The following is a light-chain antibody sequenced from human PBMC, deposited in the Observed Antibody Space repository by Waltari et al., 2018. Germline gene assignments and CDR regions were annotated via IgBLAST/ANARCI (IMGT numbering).Light chain of an antibody. CDR3: QQYGSSPMYT. CDR1: QRVSISY. J-gene: IGKJ2*01. CDR2: CAS. V-gene: IGKV3-20*01. Sequence: EIVLTQSPGTLSLSPGERATLSCRASQRVSISYLAWYQQKPGQAPRLLIYCASSRATGIPDRFSGSGSGTDFTXXXXRLEPEDFAVYYCQQYGSSPMYTFGQGTKLEIK.